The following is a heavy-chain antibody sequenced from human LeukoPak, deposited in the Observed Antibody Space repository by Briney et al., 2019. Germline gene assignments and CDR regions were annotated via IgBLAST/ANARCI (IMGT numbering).Heavy chain of an antibody. CDR3: AKDMRDYEIGGPFDY. Sequence: GGSLRLSCAASGFTFSSYEMNWVRQAPGKGLEWVSYISSSGSTIYYADSVKGRFTISRDNAKNSLYLQMNSLRAEDTAVYYCAKDMRDYEIGGPFDYWGQGTLVTVSS. CDR2: ISSSGSTI. J-gene: IGHJ4*02. CDR1: GFTFSSYE. V-gene: IGHV3-48*03. D-gene: IGHD4-17*01.